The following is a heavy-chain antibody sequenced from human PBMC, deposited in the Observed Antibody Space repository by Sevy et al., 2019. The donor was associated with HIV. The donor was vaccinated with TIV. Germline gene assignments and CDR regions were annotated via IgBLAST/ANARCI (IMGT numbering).Heavy chain of an antibody. CDR2: IYYSGST. CDR1: GGSISSYY. CDR3: ARRSTNIRDAFDI. V-gene: IGHV4-59*08. D-gene: IGHD3-3*02. J-gene: IGHJ3*02. Sequence: SETLSLTCTVSGGSISSYYWSWIRQPPGKGLEWIGYIYYSGSTNYNPSLKSRVTISVDTSKNQFSLNLSSVTAADTAVYYCARRSTNIRDAFDIWGQGTMVTVSS.